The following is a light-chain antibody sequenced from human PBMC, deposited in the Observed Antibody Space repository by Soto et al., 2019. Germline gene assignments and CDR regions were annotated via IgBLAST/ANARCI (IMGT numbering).Light chain of an antibody. CDR1: QSISNF. CDR3: QQTYSTPGYT. V-gene: IGKV1-39*01. J-gene: IGKJ2*01. CDR2: GAS. Sequence: DIQMTQSPSSLSASVGDRVTITCRASQSISNFLNWYQQKPGKAPKLLIYGASTLQSGVPSRFSGSGSGTDFTLTISSLQPEDFATYYCQQTYSTPGYTFAQGTKLEIK.